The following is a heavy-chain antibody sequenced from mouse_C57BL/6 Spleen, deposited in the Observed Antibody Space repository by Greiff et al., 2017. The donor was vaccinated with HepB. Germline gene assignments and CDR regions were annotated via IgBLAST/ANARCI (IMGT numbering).Heavy chain of an antibody. Sequence: VQLQQSGAELVKPGASVKISCKASGYAFSSYWMNWVKQRPGKGLEWIGQIYPGDGDTNYNGKFKGKATLTADKSSSTAYMQLSSLTSEDSAVYFCAREGVTTGAMDYWGQGTSVTVSS. CDR2: IYPGDGDT. CDR1: GYAFSSYW. CDR3: AREGVTTGAMDY. D-gene: IGHD1-1*01. V-gene: IGHV1-80*01. J-gene: IGHJ4*01.